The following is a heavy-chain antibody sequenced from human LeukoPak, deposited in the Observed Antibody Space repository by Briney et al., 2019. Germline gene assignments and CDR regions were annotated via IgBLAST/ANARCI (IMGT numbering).Heavy chain of an antibody. D-gene: IGHD3-16*01. CDR3: ARDLTGWGNDAFDI. V-gene: IGHV1-2*02. CDR2: INPNSGGT. Sequence: GASVKVSCKASGYSFTSYDINWVRQAPGQGLEWMGWINPNSGGTNYAQKFQGRVTMTRDTPISTAYMELSRLISDDTAIYYCARDLTGWGNDAFDIWGQGTMVTVSS. J-gene: IGHJ3*02. CDR1: GYSFTSYD.